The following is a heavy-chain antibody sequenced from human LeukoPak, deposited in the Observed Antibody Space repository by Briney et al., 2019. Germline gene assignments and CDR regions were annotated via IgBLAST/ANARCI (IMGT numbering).Heavy chain of an antibody. D-gene: IGHD3-9*01. CDR1: EFTFSTYW. V-gene: IGHV3-74*01. CDR3: TKDFDAATGY. J-gene: IGHJ4*02. Sequence: PGGSLRLSCGASEFTFSTYWMHWVRQAPGKGLVWVSRINPDGSVTGYADSVRGRFTVSRDNAKNTVYLQMSSLRAEDTAVYYCTKDFDAATGYWGQGTLVTVSP. CDR2: INPDGSVT.